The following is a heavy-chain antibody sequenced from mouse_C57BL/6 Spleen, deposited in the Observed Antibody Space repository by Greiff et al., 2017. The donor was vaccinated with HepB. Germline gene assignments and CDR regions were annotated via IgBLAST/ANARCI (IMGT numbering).Heavy chain of an antibody. V-gene: IGHV1-66*01. J-gene: IGHJ3*01. CDR1: GYSFTSYY. CDR3: ARGDDYASWFAY. CDR2: IYPGSGNT. D-gene: IGHD2-4*01. Sequence: QVQLQQSGPELVKPGASVKISCKASGYSFTSYYIHWVKQRPGQGLEWIGWIYPGSGNTKYNEKFKGKATLTADTSSSTAYMQLSSLTSEDSAVYYCARGDDYASWFAYWGQGTLVTVSA.